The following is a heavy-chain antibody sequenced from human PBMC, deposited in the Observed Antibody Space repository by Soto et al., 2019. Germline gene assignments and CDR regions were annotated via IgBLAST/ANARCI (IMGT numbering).Heavy chain of an antibody. CDR3: AQGDNFDFWRTLNCFDP. CDR1: GFTFGNYA. J-gene: IGHJ5*02. CDR2: ISGSGGHI. V-gene: IGHV3-23*01. Sequence: GGSLRLSCAASGFTFGNYAMSWVRQTPGKGLEWVSRISGSGGHIYYTGSVKGRFTISRDNSKNILYLQMNNLRAEDTAVYYCAQGDNFDFWRTLNCFDPWGHGALVTVSS. D-gene: IGHD3-3*01.